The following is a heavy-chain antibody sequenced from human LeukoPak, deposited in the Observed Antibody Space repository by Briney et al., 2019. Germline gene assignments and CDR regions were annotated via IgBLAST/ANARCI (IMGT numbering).Heavy chain of an antibody. V-gene: IGHV3-7*01. J-gene: IGHJ4*02. D-gene: IGHD6-13*01. Sequence: GGSLRLSCAASGFTFSSYWMSWVRQAPGKGLEWVANIKQDGSEKYYVDSVKGRSTISRDNAKNPLYLQMNSLRAEDTTVYYCARIIAAAADYWGQGTLVTVSS. CDR1: GFTFSSYW. CDR3: ARIIAAAADY. CDR2: IKQDGSEK.